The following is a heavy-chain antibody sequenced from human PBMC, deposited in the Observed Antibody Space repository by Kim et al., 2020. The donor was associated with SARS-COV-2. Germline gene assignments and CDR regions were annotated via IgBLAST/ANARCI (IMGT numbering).Heavy chain of an antibody. CDR3: ARDNEMVYARYYYYGMDV. V-gene: IGHV3-11*06. J-gene: IGHJ6*02. D-gene: IGHD2-8*01. Sequence: KGRFTISGDNAKNSLHLQMNSLRAEDTAVYYCARDNEMVYARYYYYGMDVWGQGTTVTVSS.